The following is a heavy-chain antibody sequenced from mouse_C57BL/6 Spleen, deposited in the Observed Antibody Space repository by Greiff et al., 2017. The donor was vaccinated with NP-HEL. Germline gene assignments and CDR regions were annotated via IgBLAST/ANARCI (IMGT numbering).Heavy chain of an antibody. CDR3: TRYDYVGY. Sequence: VQLHQSGAELVRPGASVTLSCKASGYTFTDYEMHWVKQTPVHGLEWIGAIDPETGGTAYNQKFKGKAILTADKSSSTAYMELRSLTSEDSAVYYCTRYDYVGYWGQGTTLTVSS. CDR1: GYTFTDYE. CDR2: IDPETGGT. V-gene: IGHV1-15*01. J-gene: IGHJ2*01.